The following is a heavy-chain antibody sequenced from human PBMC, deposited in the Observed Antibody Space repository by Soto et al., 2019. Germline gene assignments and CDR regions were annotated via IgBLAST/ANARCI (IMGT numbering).Heavy chain of an antibody. CDR3: GRGVRKCLLPVNY. Sequence: QVQLVQSGAEVKKPGASVKVSCKASGYTFTSYDINWVRQATGQGLEWMGWMNPNSGNTGYEQKFQGRVTMTRNTAIDTAYMELSSLRSEYTAVYYWGRGVRKCLLPVNYCGQGTLVTVSA. J-gene: IGHJ4*02. V-gene: IGHV1-8*01. CDR1: GYTFTSYD. D-gene: IGHD3-22*01. CDR2: MNPNSGNT.